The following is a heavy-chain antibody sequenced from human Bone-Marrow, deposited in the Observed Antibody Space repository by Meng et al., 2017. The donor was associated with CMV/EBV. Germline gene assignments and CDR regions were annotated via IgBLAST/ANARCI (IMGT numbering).Heavy chain of an antibody. CDR1: GGSISSSSYY. CDR3: ASHGVVTDPFDY. V-gene: IGHV4-39*01. D-gene: IGHD3-3*01. CDR2: IYYSGST. Sequence: SETLSLTCTVSGGSISSSSYYWGWIRQPPGKGLEWIGSIYYSGSTYYNPSLKSRVTISVDTSKNQFSLKLSSVTAADTAVYYCASHGVVTDPFDYWGQGTLVTVSS. J-gene: IGHJ4*02.